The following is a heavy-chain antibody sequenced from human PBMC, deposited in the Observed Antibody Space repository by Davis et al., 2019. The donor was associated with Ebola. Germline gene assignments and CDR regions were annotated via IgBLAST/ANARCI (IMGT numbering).Heavy chain of an antibody. CDR2: ISGSGGST. V-gene: IGHV3-23*01. CDR3: ARDPLRSYYDSSGYPPGAFDI. Sequence: PGGSLRLSCAASGFTFSSYAMSWVRQAPGKGLEWVSAISGSGGSTYYADSVKGRFTISRGNSKNTLYLQMNSLRAEDTAVYYCARDPLRSYYDSSGYPPGAFDIWGQGTMVTVSS. J-gene: IGHJ3*02. CDR1: GFTFSSYA. D-gene: IGHD3-22*01.